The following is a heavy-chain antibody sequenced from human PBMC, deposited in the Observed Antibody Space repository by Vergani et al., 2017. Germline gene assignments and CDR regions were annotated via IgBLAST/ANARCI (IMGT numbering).Heavy chain of an antibody. Sequence: EVQLVESGGGLVQTGGSLRLSCAASGFTFSSYWLHWGRQAPGKGLVWVSRINSDGSSTSYADSVKGRFTISRDNAKNTLYLQMNSLSAEDTAVYYCARDPSYRHFDYWGQGTLVTVSS. V-gene: IGHV3-74*01. D-gene: IGHD3-16*02. CDR2: INSDGSST. CDR1: GFTFSSYW. J-gene: IGHJ4*02. CDR3: ARDPSYRHFDY.